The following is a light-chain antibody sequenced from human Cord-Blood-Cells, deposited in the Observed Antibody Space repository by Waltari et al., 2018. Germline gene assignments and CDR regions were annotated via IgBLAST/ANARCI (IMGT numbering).Light chain of an antibody. V-gene: IGLV2-23*01. Sequence: QSALTQPASVSGSPGQSLTISCTGTSSDVGSYNLVSWYQQHPGKDPKLMIYEGSKRPSGVSNRFSGSKSGNTASLTISGLQAEDEADYYCCSYAGSSAWVYGGGTKLTVL. J-gene: IGLJ3*02. CDR2: EGS. CDR3: CSYAGSSAWV. CDR1: SSDVGSYNL.